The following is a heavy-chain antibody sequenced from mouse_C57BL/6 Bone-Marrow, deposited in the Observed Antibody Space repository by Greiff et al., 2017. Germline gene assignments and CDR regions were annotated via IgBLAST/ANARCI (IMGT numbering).Heavy chain of an antibody. J-gene: IGHJ4*01. Sequence: ESGPGLVKPSQTVFLTCTVTGISITTGNYRWSWIRQFPGNKLEWIGSIYYSGTITYNPSLTSRTTITSDTPKNQFFLEMNSLTAEDTATYYCARDRDSSGYYAMDYWGQGTSVTVSS. CDR2: IYYSGTI. CDR3: ARDRDSSGYYAMDY. D-gene: IGHD3-2*02. CDR1: GISITTGNYR. V-gene: IGHV3-5*01.